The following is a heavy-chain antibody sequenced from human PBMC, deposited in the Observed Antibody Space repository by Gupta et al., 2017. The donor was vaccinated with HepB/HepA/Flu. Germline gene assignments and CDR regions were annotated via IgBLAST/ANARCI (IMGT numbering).Heavy chain of an antibody. J-gene: IGHJ4*02. CDR2: ISGSGGSR. Sequence: DVQLLESGGGLVQPGGSLRLSCTASGFNFSNYARTWVRQAPGKGLEWVSSISGSGGSRDDGASVKGRFTISRDNSKNTLYLQMNNLRAEDTAVYYGAKDTHIIAVAANPYGDYWGQGTLVTVAS. CDR1: GFNFSNYA. CDR3: AKDTHIIAVAANPYGDY. D-gene: IGHD6-19*01. V-gene: IGHV3-23*01.